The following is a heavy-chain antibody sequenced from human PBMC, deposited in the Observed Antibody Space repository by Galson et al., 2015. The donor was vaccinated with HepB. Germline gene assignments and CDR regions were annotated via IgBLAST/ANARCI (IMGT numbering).Heavy chain of an antibody. CDR1: GFTFDDYA. CDR2: ISWNSGSI. Sequence: SLRLSCAASGFTFDDYAMHWVRQAPGKGLEWVSGISWNSGSIGYADSVKGRFTISRDNAKNPLYLQMNSLRAEDTALYYCAKDMVVSPSSAFDIWGQGTLVTVSS. V-gene: IGHV3-9*01. J-gene: IGHJ3*02. CDR3: AKDMVVSPSSAFDI. D-gene: IGHD6-6*01.